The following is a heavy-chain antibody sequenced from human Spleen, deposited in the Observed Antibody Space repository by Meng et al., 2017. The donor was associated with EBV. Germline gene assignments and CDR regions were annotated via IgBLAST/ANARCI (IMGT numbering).Heavy chain of an antibody. CDR3: AREVGSSRDY. D-gene: IGHD6-6*01. CDR2: IIPIFDTA. Sequence: QVQLVQSGAESKNPGSSVIVSLKVSGGTFSSNGISWVRQAPGQCLEWMGGIIPIFDTANYAQKFQGRITITADKSTSTGYMELSSLRSDDTAMYYCAREVGSSRDYWGQGTLVTVSS. J-gene: IGHJ4*02. V-gene: IGHV1-69*06. CDR1: GGTFSSNG.